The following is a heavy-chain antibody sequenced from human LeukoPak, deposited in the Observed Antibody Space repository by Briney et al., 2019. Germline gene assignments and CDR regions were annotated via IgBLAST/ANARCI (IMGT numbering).Heavy chain of an antibody. J-gene: IGHJ4*02. CDR1: GFTFNEYT. V-gene: IGHV3-21*03. CDR3: ARDIVNGDYVSAY. D-gene: IGHD4-17*01. Sequence: GSLRLSCAASGFTFNEYTLNWVRQAPGKGLEWVSSITTTSAYIYYADSVKGRFTISRDNAKNSLYLQMNSLRADDTGVYYCARDIVNGDYVSAYWGQGTLVTVSS. CDR2: ITTTSAYI.